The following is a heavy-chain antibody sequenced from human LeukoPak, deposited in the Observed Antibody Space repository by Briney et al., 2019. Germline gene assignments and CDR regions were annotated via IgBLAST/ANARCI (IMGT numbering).Heavy chain of an antibody. V-gene: IGHV1-18*01. CDR1: GYTFISYG. Sequence: GASVKVSCKTSGYTFISYGITWVRQAPGQGLEWMGWISAYSGNTSYAPNLQGRVTMTTDTSTSTAYMELRSLRSDDTAVYYCARVTGQGSGSYFWGQGTTVTVSS. D-gene: IGHD3-10*01. CDR3: ARVTGQGSGSYF. CDR2: ISAYSGNT. J-gene: IGHJ6*02.